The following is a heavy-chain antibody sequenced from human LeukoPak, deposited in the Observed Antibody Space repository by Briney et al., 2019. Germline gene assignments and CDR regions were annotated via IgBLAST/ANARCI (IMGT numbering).Heavy chain of an antibody. J-gene: IGHJ4*02. V-gene: IGHV4-39*01. CDR3: ASGPFDFLTGYFYYFDY. D-gene: IGHD3/OR15-3a*01. CDR2: IYYSGSA. Sequence: PSETLSLTCAVSGGSISSRSYYWGWIRQPPGKGLEWIGTIYYSGSAYYNPSLKSRVTISVDTSKNHFSLKLSSVTAADTAVYYCASGPFDFLTGYFYYFDYWGQGTLVTVSS. CDR1: GGSISSRSYY.